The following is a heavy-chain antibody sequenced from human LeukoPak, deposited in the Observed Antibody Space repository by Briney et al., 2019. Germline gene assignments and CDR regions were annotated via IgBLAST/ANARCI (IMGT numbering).Heavy chain of an antibody. J-gene: IGHJ4*02. CDR3: AREPNSGFDH. CDR2: IHIGGST. CDR1: GGSISSSAYH. Sequence: SETLSLTCTVSGGSISSSAYHWGWIRQPPGKGLEWIGSIHIGGSTNYNPSLKSRVTMSVDTSKNQFSLKLSSVTAADTAVYYCAREPNSGFDHWGQGTLVTVSS. V-gene: IGHV4-39*07. D-gene: IGHD6-19*01.